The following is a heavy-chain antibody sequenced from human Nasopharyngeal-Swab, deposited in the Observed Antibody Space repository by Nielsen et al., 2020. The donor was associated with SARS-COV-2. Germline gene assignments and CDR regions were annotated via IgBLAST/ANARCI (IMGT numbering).Heavy chain of an antibody. D-gene: IGHD6-6*01. CDR3: AKGQGSSSYGMDV. J-gene: IGHJ6*02. Sequence: VRPAPRKGLEWVAVISYDGSNKYYADSVKGRFTISRDNSKNTLYLQMNSLRAEDTAVYYCAKGQGSSSYGMDVWGQGTTVTVSS. V-gene: IGHV3-30*18. CDR2: ISYDGSNK.